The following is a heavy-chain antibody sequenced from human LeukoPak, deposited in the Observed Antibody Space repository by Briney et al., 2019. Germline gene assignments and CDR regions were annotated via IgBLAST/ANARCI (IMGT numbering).Heavy chain of an antibody. J-gene: IGHJ4*02. CDR2: IIPILGIA. CDR1: GYTFTSYY. D-gene: IGHD4-17*01. Sequence: ASVKVSCKASGYTFTSYYMHWVRQAPGQGLEWMGRIIPILGIANYAQKFQGRVTITADKSTSTAYMELSSLRSEDTAVYYCASLDYGDYDDYWGQGTLVTVSS. CDR3: ASLDYGDYDDY. V-gene: IGHV1-69*02.